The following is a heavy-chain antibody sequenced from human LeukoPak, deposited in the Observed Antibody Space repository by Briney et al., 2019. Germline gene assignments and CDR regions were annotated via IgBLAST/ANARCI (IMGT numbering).Heavy chain of an antibody. V-gene: IGHV3-48*03. Sequence: HTGGSLRLSCEASGLSLSSFEMNSVRQAPGKGLEWIARIGKSDTIINYADSVRGRFTISRDSAKDSLYLQMNSLRVEDSAVYYCATLELRASLDCWGLGTLVTVSS. D-gene: IGHD1-7*01. CDR1: GLSLSSFE. CDR2: IGKSDTII. J-gene: IGHJ4*02. CDR3: ATLELRASLDC.